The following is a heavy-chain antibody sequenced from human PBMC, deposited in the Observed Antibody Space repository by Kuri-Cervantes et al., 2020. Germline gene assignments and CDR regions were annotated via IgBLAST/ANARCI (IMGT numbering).Heavy chain of an antibody. D-gene: IGHD1-1*01. Sequence: GGSLRLSCAASGFTFSDYYMSWIRQAPGKGLEWVSYIGSSSSTIYYADSVKGRFTISRDNAKNSLYLQMNSLRAEDTAVYYCARVRPVQLERRQGKGYYYYGMDVWGQGTTVTVSS. J-gene: IGHJ6*02. CDR2: IGSSSSTI. CDR3: ARVRPVQLERRQGKGYYYYGMDV. V-gene: IGHV3-11*04. CDR1: GFTFSDYY.